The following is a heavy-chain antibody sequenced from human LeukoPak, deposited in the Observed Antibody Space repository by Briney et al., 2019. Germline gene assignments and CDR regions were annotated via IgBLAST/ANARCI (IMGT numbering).Heavy chain of an antibody. CDR1: GGSISSYY. D-gene: IGHD6-13*01. V-gene: IGHV4-59*01. CDR2: IYYRGRT. Sequence: SETLSLTCTVSGGSISSYYWSWIRQPPGKGLEWIGYIYYRGRTNYNPSLKSRVTLSVDTSKDHFAVKLSSVTAADTAVYYCARAVVSIAAAGRNWFDPWGQGTLVTVSS. J-gene: IGHJ5*02. CDR3: ARAVVSIAAAGRNWFDP.